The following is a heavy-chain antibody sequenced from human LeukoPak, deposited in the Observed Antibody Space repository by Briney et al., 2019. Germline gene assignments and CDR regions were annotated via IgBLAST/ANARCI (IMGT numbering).Heavy chain of an antibody. CDR2: IYPGDSDT. J-gene: IGHJ4*02. Sequence: GESLKISGKGSGYSFTNYWIGWVRQMPGKGLEWMGIIYPGDSDTTCSPSFQGQVTISADKSISTAYLQWSSLKASDTAMYYCARVVDVYYFDYWGQGTLVTVSS. CDR3: ARVVDVYYFDY. CDR1: GYSFTNYW. D-gene: IGHD3-16*01. V-gene: IGHV5-51*01.